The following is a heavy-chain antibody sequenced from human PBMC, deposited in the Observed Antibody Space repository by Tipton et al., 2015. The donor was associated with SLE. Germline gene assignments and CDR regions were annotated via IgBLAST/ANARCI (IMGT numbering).Heavy chain of an antibody. J-gene: IGHJ3*01. V-gene: IGHV4-39*07. CDR2: IYYSGST. CDR1: GGSISSSSYY. D-gene: IGHD3-10*01. Sequence: TLSLTCTVSGGSISSSSYYWGWIRQPPGKGLEWIGSIYYSGSTNYNPSLKSRVTISVDTSKNQFSLKLSSVTAADTAVYYCARGLRYYGSGRFGALDVWGLGTLVTVSS. CDR3: ARGLRYYGSGRFGALDV.